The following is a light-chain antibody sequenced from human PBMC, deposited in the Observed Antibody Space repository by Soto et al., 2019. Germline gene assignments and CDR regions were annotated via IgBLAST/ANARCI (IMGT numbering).Light chain of an antibody. CDR1: QTVDSTF. CDR3: QQYMRTVR. J-gene: IGKJ1*01. Sequence: EIVLTQSPGSLSLSPRERATLSCRASQTVDSTFFAWYQKKPGQAPRLLIYGASKRATDIPDRFSGSGSGTGFALSISRLGPGDVAVYYCQQYMRTVRLGQGTKVEIK. CDR2: GAS. V-gene: IGKV3-20*01.